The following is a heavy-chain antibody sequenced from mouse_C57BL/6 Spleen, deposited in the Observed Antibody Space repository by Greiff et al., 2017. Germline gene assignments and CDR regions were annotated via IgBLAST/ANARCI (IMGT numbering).Heavy chain of an antibody. Sequence: EVQLVESGGGLVRPGGSLSLSCAASGFTFTDYYMSWVRQPPGKALEWLGFIRNKANGYTTEYSAFVKGPFTISRDNSQRLLYLQMNALRAEDSATYYCARYDGTSYYAMYYWGQGTSVTASS. V-gene: IGHV7-3*01. CDR1: GFTFTDYY. CDR2: IRNKANGYTT. D-gene: IGHD2-1*01. J-gene: IGHJ4*01. CDR3: ARYDGTSYYAMYY.